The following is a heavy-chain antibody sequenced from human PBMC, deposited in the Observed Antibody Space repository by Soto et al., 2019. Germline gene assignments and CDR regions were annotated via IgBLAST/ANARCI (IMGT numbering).Heavy chain of an antibody. D-gene: IGHD3-22*01. CDR2: IIPIFGTA. CDR3: ATETYYYDSSGYRWFDP. Sequence: GASVKVSCKASGGTFSSYAISWLRQCAGQGLEWMGGIIPIFGTANYAQKFQGRVTITADKSTSTAYMELSSLRSEDTAVYYCATETYYYDSSGYRWFDPWGQGTLVTVSS. CDR1: GGTFSSYA. V-gene: IGHV1-69*06. J-gene: IGHJ5*02.